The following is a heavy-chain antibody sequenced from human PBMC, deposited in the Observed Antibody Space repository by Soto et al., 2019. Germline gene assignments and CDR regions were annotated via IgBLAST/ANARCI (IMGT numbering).Heavy chain of an antibody. V-gene: IGHV1-18*01. CDR3: ARASLSEDPYYDFWSGYYSEYFQH. J-gene: IGHJ1*01. CDR1: GYTFTSYG. Sequence: GASVKVSCKASGYTFTSYGISWVRQAPGQGLEWMGWISAYNGNTNYAQKLQGRVTMTTDTSTSTAYMELRSLRSDDTAVYYCARASLSEDPYYDFWSGYYSEYFQHWGQGTLVTVSS. D-gene: IGHD3-3*01. CDR2: ISAYNGNT.